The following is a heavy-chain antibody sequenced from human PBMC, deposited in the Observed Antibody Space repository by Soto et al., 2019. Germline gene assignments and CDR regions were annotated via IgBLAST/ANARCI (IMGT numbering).Heavy chain of an antibody. CDR2: IGTVDNT. V-gene: IGHV3-13*01. CDR3: ARVNSMVRGAPYYYAMDV. D-gene: IGHD3-10*01. J-gene: IGHJ6*02. Sequence: GGSLRLSCAASGFTFSTYDMHWVRQAPGKGLEWVSAIGTVDNTYYPASVKGRFTISRENAKNSLYLQMNNLGAEDTAVYYCARVNSMVRGAPYYYAMDVWGQGTTVTVSS. CDR1: GFTFSTYD.